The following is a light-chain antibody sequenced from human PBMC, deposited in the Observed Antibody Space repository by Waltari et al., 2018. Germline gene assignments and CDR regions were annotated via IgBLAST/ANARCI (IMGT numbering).Light chain of an antibody. CDR3: QQSYSTPG. V-gene: IGKV1-39*01. Sequence: DSQMTQSPSSLSAYVGDRVTNTCRASQSISSYLNWYQQKPGKAPKLLIYAASSLQSGFPSRFSGSGSGTDFTLTISSLQPEDFATYYCQQSYSTPGFGPGTKVDIK. J-gene: IGKJ3*01. CDR1: QSISSY. CDR2: AAS.